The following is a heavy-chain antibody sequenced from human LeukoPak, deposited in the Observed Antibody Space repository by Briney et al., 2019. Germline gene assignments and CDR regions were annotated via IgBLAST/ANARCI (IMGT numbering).Heavy chain of an antibody. CDR1: GGSISSGGYY. D-gene: IGHD3-3*01. CDR2: IYYSGST. J-gene: IGHJ6*02. Sequence: SQPLSLTCTVSGGSISSGGYYWSWIRQHPGKGLEWIGYIYYSGSTYYNPSLKSRVTISVDTSKNQFSLKLSSVTAADTAVYYCARENPVWSGLYYYYGMDVWGQGTTVTVSS. CDR3: ARENPVWSGLYYYYGMDV. V-gene: IGHV4-31*03.